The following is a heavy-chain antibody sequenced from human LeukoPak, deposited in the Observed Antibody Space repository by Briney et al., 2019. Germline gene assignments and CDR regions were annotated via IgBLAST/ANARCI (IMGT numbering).Heavy chain of an antibody. V-gene: IGHV3-23*01. CDR2: IIYSGGAT. J-gene: IGHJ4*02. CDR1: GFTFSRSA. CDR3: AKDGLYYDGSEHVYYFDS. D-gene: IGHD3-22*01. Sequence: TGGSLRLSCAASGFTFSRSAMTWVRQGPGTGLEFVASIIYSGGATYYAASVKGRFTIPRDNSKNTLYLQMNSLRAEDTALYYCAKDGLYYDGSEHVYYFDSWGQGTLVTVSS.